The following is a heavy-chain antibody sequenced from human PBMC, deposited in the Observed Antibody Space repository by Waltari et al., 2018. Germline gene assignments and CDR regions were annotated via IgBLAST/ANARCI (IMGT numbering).Heavy chain of an antibody. CDR1: GYTFTGYY. Sequence: QVQLVQSGAEVKKPGASVKVSCKASGYTFTGYYMHWVRQAPGQGLEWMGRINPTSGGTNYAQKFQGRVTMTRDTSISTAYMELSRLRSDDTAVYYCARDKYYYGSGSYHYFDYWGQGTLVTVSS. CDR2: INPTSGGT. CDR3: ARDKYYYGSGSYHYFDY. D-gene: IGHD3-10*01. J-gene: IGHJ4*02. V-gene: IGHV1-2*06.